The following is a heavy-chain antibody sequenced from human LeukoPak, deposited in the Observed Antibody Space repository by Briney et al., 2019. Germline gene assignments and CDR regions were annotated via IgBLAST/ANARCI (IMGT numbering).Heavy chain of an antibody. CDR3: ARVNSARGALDY. Sequence: GGSLRLSCAASGFTDSSNYMSWVRQAPGRGLEWVAVIYSGGSTYYADSVKGRFTISRDNSKNTLYLQMNSLRAEDTAVYYCARVNSARGALDYWGRGTLVTVSS. J-gene: IGHJ4*02. V-gene: IGHV3-53*01. D-gene: IGHD3-10*01. CDR2: IYSGGST. CDR1: GFTDSSNY.